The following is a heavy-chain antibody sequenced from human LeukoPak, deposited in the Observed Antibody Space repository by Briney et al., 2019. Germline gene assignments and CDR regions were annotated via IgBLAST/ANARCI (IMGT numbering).Heavy chain of an antibody. J-gene: IGHJ4*02. V-gene: IGHV3-23*01. CDR1: GFTFNSYT. CDR3: ARDRGGITMIVVVITSYFDY. D-gene: IGHD3-22*01. Sequence: PGGSLRLSCAASGFTFNSYTLNWVRQAPGKGLEWVSAISGSGGSTYYADSVKGRFTISRDNSKNTLYLQMNSLRAEDTAVYYCARDRGGITMIVVVITSYFDYWGQGTLVTVSS. CDR2: ISGSGGST.